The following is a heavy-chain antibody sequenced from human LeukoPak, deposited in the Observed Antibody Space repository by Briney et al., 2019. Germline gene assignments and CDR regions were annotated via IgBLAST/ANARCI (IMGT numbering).Heavy chain of an antibody. CDR2: IYPGDSET. V-gene: IGHV5-51*01. Sequence: GASLQFSCKAAGYGFTTYWIGWARQVQGKGLEWMGFIYPGDSETRYSPSFQGQVTTSADKSITTAFLQWSSLQASDTAMYHCARLLLATGPDYWGQGTLVTGSS. J-gene: IGHJ4*02. CDR3: ARLLLATGPDY. D-gene: IGHD1-1*01. CDR1: GYGFTTYW.